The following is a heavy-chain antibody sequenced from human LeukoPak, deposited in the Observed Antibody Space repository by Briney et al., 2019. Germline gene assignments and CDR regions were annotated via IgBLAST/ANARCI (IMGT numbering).Heavy chain of an antibody. CDR2: ISGSGGST. Sequence: GGSPRLSCAASGFTFSSYAMSWVRQASGKGLEWVSAISGSGGSTYYADSVKGRFTISRDNSKNTLYLQMNSLRAEDTAVYYCATRHLAYCGGDCYGDYFDYWGQGTLVTVSS. J-gene: IGHJ4*02. V-gene: IGHV3-23*01. D-gene: IGHD2-21*02. CDR3: ATRHLAYCGGDCYGDYFDY. CDR1: GFTFSSYA.